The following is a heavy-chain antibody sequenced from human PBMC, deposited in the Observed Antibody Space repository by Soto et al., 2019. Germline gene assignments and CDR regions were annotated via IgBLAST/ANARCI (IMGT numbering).Heavy chain of an antibody. J-gene: IGHJ5*02. CDR1: EFTFSKYW. V-gene: IGHV3-74*01. D-gene: IGHD3-22*01. CDR3: ARDYYYDSRSSSVNWFDP. CDR2: INMDGTKT. Sequence: VGSLRLSCVASEFTFSKYWMHWVRQAPGKGLVWVSRINMDGTKTAYADSVKGRFTVSRDNADNTLYLQMNSLGVEDTAVYYCARDYYYDSRSSSVNWFDPWGQGTLVTVSS.